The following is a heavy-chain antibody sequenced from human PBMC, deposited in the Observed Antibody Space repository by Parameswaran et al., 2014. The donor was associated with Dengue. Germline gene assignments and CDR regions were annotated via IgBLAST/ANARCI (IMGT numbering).Heavy chain of an antibody. Sequence: SETLSLTCTVSGGSISSSSYYWGWIRQPPGKGLEWIGSIYYSGSTYYNPSLKSRVTISVDTSKNQFSLKLNSVTAADTAVYYCARHRHIVVVTAIMSPGWFDPWGQGTLVTVSS. J-gene: IGHJ5*02. CDR3: ARHRHIVVVTAIMSPGWFDP. CDR2: IYYSGST. V-gene: IGHV4-39*01. CDR1: GGSISSSSYY. D-gene: IGHD2-21*02.